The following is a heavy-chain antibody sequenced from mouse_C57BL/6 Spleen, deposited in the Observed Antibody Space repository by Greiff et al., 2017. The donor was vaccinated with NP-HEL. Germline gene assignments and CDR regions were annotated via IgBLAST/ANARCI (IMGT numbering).Heavy chain of an antibody. Sequence: VQLQQSGAELVRPGTSVKVSCKASGYAFTNYLIEWVKQRPGQGLEWIGVINPGSGGTNYNEKFKGKATLTADKSSSTAYMQLSSLTSEDSAVYFCARRGLITTVVPRAMDYWGQGTSVTVSS. V-gene: IGHV1-54*01. CDR2: INPGSGGT. D-gene: IGHD1-1*01. CDR1: GYAFTNYL. CDR3: ARRGLITTVVPRAMDY. J-gene: IGHJ4*01.